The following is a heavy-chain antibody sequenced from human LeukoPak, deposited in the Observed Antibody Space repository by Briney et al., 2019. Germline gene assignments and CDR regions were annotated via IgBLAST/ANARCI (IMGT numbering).Heavy chain of an antibody. J-gene: IGHJ5*02. D-gene: IGHD2-2*01. CDR2: IIPIFGTA. V-gene: IGHV1-69*13. Sequence: GASVKVSCKASGYTLISYAISWVRQAPGQGLEWMGGIIPIFGTANYAQKFQRRATVTADESTSTAYMELSSLRSEDTAVYYCASWVVPAAMRAWNWFDPWGQGTLVTVSS. CDR1: GYTLISYA. CDR3: ASWVVPAAMRAWNWFDP.